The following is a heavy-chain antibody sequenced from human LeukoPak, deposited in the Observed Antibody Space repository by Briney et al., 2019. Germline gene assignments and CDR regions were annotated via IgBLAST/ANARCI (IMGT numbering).Heavy chain of an antibody. CDR2: ISSSGSTI. D-gene: IGHD3-3*01. J-gene: IGHJ3*02. CDR3: AKVTGFDDFWSGYPGLDAFDI. Sequence: GGSLRLSCAASGFTFSDYYMSWIRQAPGKGLEWVSYISSSGSTIYHADSVKGRFTISRDNAKNSLYLQMNSLRAEDTAVYYCAKVTGFDDFWSGYPGLDAFDIWGQGTMVTVSS. V-gene: IGHV3-11*01. CDR1: GFTFSDYY.